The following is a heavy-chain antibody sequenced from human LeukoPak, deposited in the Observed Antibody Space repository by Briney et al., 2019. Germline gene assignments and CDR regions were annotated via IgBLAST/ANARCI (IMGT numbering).Heavy chain of an antibody. J-gene: IGHJ4*02. V-gene: IGHV4-34*01. CDR2: INHSGST. D-gene: IGHD3-9*01. CDR3: AREGGLRYFDWLFGYFDY. CDR1: DGSIRSYY. Sequence: SETLSLTCTVSDGSIRSYYWTWIRQPPGKGLEWIGEINHSGSTNYNPSLKSRVTISVDTSKNQFSLKLSSVTAADTAVYYCAREGGLRYFDWLFGYFDYWGQGTLVTVSS.